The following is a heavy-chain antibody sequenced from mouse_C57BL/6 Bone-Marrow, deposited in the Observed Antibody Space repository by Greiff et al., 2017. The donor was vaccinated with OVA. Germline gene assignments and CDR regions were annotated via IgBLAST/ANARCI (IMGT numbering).Heavy chain of an antibody. V-gene: IGHV5-4*01. CDR3: ARDSTPGY. D-gene: IGHD5-1*01. J-gene: IGHJ2*01. CDR2: ISDGGSYT. CDR1: GFTFSSYA. Sequence: EVQLVESGGGLVKPGGSLKLSCAASGFTFSSYAMSWVRQTPEKRLEWVATISDGGSYTYYPDNVKGRFTISRDNAKNNLYLQMSHLKSEDTAMYYCARDSTPGYWGQGTTRTVSS.